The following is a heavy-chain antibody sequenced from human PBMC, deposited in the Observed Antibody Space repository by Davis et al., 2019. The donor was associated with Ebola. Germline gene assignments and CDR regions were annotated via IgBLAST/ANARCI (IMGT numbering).Heavy chain of an antibody. CDR2: IWYDGSNK. J-gene: IGHJ3*02. D-gene: IGHD6-13*01. Sequence: PGGSLRLSCAASGFTFSSYGMHWVRQAPGKGLEWVAVIWYDGSNKYYADSVKGRFTISRDNSKNTLYLQMNSLRAEDTAVYSCAKDVNAIAAAGNDAFDIWGQGTMVTVSS. CDR3: AKDVNAIAAAGNDAFDI. V-gene: IGHV3-33*06. CDR1: GFTFSSYG.